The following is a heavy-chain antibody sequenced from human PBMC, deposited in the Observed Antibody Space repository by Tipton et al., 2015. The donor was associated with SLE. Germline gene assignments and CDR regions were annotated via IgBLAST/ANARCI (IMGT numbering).Heavy chain of an antibody. D-gene: IGHD3-10*01. J-gene: IGHJ6*02. CDR1: GGTFSSYA. V-gene: IGHV1-18*01. Sequence: QSGAEVKKPGSSVKVSCKASGGTFSSYAISWVRQAPGQGLEWMGWISAYNGNTNYAQKLQGRVTMTTDTSTSTAYMELRSLRSDDTAVYYCASSYYGSGSYYKGVYYYYGMDVWGQGTTVTVSS. CDR2: ISAYNGNT. CDR3: ASSYYGSGSYYKGVYYYYGMDV.